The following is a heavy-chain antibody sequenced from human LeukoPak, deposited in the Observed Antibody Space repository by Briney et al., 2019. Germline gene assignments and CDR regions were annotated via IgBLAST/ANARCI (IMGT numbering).Heavy chain of an antibody. CDR2: IYTSGST. D-gene: IGHD6-13*01. CDR1: GGSISSGSYY. V-gene: IGHV4-61*02. J-gene: IGHJ6*03. Sequence: PSQTLSLTCTVSGGSISSGSYYWSWIRQPAGKGLEWIGRIYTSGSTNYNPSLKSRVTISVDTSKNQFSLKLSSVTAADTAVYYCARDGGAAAAYYYYYYMDVWGKGTTVTISS. CDR3: ARDGGAAAAYYYYYYMDV.